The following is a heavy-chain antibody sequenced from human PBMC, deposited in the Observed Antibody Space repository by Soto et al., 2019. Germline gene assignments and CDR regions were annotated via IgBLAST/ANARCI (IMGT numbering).Heavy chain of an antibody. CDR1: GGSISTGGYY. D-gene: IGHD3-22*01. J-gene: IGHJ3*02. CDR3: ARTYDSSGPNSGGYGFDI. CDR2: IYNSATT. V-gene: IGHV4-31*03. Sequence: SETVSLTCTVSGGSISTGGYYWSWIRQHPGKGLEWIGYIYNSATTYYNPSLKSRVTISVDTSKNQFSLKLSSVTAADTAVYYCARTYDSSGPNSGGYGFDIWGQGTMVS.